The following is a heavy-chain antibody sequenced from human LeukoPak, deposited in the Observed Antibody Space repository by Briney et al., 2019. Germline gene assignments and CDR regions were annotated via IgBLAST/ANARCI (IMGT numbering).Heavy chain of an antibody. CDR1: GGSFSGYY. CDR3: ARDSDKGYCSSTSCYPFDY. V-gene: IGHV4-34*01. Sequence: TSETLSLTCAVYGGSFSGYYWSWIRQPPGKGLEWIGEINHSGSTNYNPSLKSRVTISVDTSKNQFSLKLSSVTAADTAVNYCARDSDKGYCSSTSCYPFDYWGQGTLVTVSS. J-gene: IGHJ4*02. CDR2: INHSGST. D-gene: IGHD2-2*01.